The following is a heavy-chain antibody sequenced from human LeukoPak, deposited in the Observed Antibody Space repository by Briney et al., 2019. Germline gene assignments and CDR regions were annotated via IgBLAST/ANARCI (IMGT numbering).Heavy chain of an antibody. CDR3: ARAGYYGSYDGFDI. J-gene: IGHJ3*02. CDR1: GGSFSGGHY. Sequence: PSETLSLTCADYGGSFSGGHYCNWIRQSPGKGLEWIGETNPSRRINYNPSLKSRVTISVDVRMNQFSLKLNSVTAADTAIYYCARAGYYGSYDGFDIWGQGSMVTVSS. D-gene: IGHD2-15*01. V-gene: IGHV4-34*01. CDR2: TNPSRRI.